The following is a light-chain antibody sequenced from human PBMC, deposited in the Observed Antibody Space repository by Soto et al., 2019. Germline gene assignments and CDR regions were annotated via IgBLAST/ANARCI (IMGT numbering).Light chain of an antibody. CDR2: DAS. Sequence: EIVMTQSPATLSVSPGEGATLSCRTSKSDSSNLAWYQQKPGQAPRLLIYDASARATGIPARFSGSGSGTEFTLTISHLQSEDFAVYYCQQYNNWLFTFGPGTKVDIK. CDR1: KSDSSN. J-gene: IGKJ3*01. CDR3: QQYNNWLFT. V-gene: IGKV3-15*01.